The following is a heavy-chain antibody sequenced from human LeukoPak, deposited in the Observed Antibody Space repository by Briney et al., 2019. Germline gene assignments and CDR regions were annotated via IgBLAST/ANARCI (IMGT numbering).Heavy chain of an antibody. Sequence: GGPLRLSCAASGFTFSNFWMSWVRQVPGEGLEWVANMKQDGSEEYYVDSVKGRFTISRDNGKNSLYLQMNSLRAEDTAVYYCARSMAAGFDIWGQGTVVIVSS. J-gene: IGHJ3*02. CDR3: ARSMAAGFDI. CDR2: MKQDGSEE. D-gene: IGHD6-25*01. V-gene: IGHV3-7*04. CDR1: GFTFSNFW.